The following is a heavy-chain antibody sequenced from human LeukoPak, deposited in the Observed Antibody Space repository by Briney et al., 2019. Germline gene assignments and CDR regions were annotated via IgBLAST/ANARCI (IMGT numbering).Heavy chain of an antibody. CDR1: GSSVRGNY. V-gene: IGHV3-53*01. Sequence: PGGSLRLSCAVSGSSVRGNYMSWVRQAPGKGLQWVSIIYSGESTHYADSVKGRFTISRDHSKNTLYLQMNRLRAEDTAVYYCAREGAYGSGSYEHWGQGTLVTVAS. J-gene: IGHJ4*02. CDR2: IYSGEST. CDR3: AREGAYGSGSYEH. D-gene: IGHD3-10*01.